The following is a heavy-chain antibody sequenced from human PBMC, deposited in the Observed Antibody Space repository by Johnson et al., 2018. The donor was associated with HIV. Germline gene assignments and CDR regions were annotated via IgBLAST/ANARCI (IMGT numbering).Heavy chain of an antibody. CDR1: GFTFSTYA. D-gene: IGHD2-15*01. Sequence: VQLVESGGGVVQPGGSLRLSCAASGFTFSTYAMHWVRQAPGQGLEWVSAISGSGGSTYYADTVKGRFTISRDISKNTLYLQMNSLRAEDTAVYYCARDKGSGPTGYGLDVWGQGTMVTVSS. V-gene: IGHV3-23*04. CDR2: ISGSGGST. J-gene: IGHJ3*01. CDR3: ARDKGSGPTGYGLDV.